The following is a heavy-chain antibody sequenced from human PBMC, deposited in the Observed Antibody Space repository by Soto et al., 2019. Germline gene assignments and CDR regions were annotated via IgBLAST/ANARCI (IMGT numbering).Heavy chain of an antibody. V-gene: IGHV3-30-3*01. CDR2: ISYDGSNK. CDR1: GFTFSSYA. D-gene: IGHD4-17*01. CDR3: ARDKRGKDDYGGKRPRSNHHYYYYGMDV. Sequence: GGSLRLSCAASGFTFSSYAMHWVRQAPGKGLEWVAVISYDGSNKYYADSVKGRFTISRDNSKNTLYLQMNSLRAEDTAVYYCARDKRGKDDYGGKRPRSNHHYYYYGMDVWGQGTTVTVSS. J-gene: IGHJ6*02.